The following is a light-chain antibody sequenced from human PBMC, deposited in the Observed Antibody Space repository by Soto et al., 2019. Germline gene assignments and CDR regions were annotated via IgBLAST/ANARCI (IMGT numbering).Light chain of an antibody. CDR1: QGISSY. CDR2: AAS. V-gene: IGKV1-8*01. J-gene: IGKJ1*01. CDR3: QQYNDYSST. Sequence: AIRMTQSPSSFSASTGDRVTITCRASQGISSYLAWYQQKPGKAPKLLIYAASTLQSGVPSRFSGSGSGTDFTLTISCLQSEDFATYYCQQYNDYSSTFGQGTKVDIK.